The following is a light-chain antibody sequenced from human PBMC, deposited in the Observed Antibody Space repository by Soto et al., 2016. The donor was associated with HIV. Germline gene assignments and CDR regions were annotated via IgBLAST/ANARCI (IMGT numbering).Light chain of an antibody. J-gene: IGKJ4*01. CDR1: QDIDTW. CDR2: AAS. Sequence: DIQLTQSPSALSASAGDRVTISCRASQDIDTWLAWYQQKPGKAPKLLIYAASTLRGDPSRISGSGSGTDFTLTISSLQPEDSATYFCQQYSTFPLSFGGGTKVEIK. V-gene: IGKV1D-16*01. CDR3: QQYSTFPLS.